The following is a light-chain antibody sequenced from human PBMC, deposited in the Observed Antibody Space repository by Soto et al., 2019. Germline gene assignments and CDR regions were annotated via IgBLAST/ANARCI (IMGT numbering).Light chain of an antibody. J-gene: IGKJ4*01. CDR2: DTS. Sequence: EVVMTQSPDTLSVSPGDGATLSCRASQNVHSDLAWYQQKPGQAPRLVIYDTSTRATDIPVRFTGGGSGTEFTLTFISLKSEDFAVHYSQGYNNWPLTFGGGTKVEIK. V-gene: IGKV3-15*01. CDR3: QGYNNWPLT. CDR1: QNVHSD.